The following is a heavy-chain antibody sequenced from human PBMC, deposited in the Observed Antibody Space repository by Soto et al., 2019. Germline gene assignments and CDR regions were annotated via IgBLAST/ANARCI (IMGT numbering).Heavy chain of an antibody. J-gene: IGHJ4*02. CDR1: GFTFSNYW. CDR3: ACYQPDYGSGSWKY. Sequence: EVQLVESGGDLVQPGGSLRLSCAASGFTFSNYWMHWVRQAPGKGLVWVSRINSDGSSTSYADSVKGRFTISRDNAKNTLHLQMNSLRAEDSAVDYCACYQPDYGSGSWKYWCQGTLVTVSS. V-gene: IGHV3-74*01. D-gene: IGHD3-10*01. CDR2: INSDGSST.